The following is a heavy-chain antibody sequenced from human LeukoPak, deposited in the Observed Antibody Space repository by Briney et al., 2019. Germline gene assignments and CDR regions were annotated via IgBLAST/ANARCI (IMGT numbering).Heavy chain of an antibody. J-gene: IGHJ4*02. D-gene: IGHD2-21*02. CDR2: ISGGSGGST. CDR3: AKGEAYCGGDCYPD. V-gene: IGHV3-23*01. CDR1: GFTFSTYA. Sequence: GGSLRLSCAASGFTFSTYAMSWVRQAPGKGLEWVSSISGGSGGSTYKADSVKGRFTISRDSSNNTLYLQMNSLRAEDTAVYYCAKGEAYCGGDCYPDWGQGTLVTVSS.